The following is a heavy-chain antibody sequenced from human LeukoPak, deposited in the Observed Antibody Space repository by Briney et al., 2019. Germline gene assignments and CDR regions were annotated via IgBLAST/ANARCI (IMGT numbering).Heavy chain of an antibody. CDR2: IIPIFGTA. CDR1: GGTFSSYA. V-gene: IGHV1-69*05. CDR3: ARDAPGAARPRSTAFDY. D-gene: IGHD6-6*01. J-gene: IGHJ4*02. Sequence: GASMKVSCKASGGTFSSYAISWVRQAPGQGLEWMGGIIPIFGTANYAQKFQGRVTITTDTSISTAYMELSRLRSDDTAVYYCARDAPGAARPRSTAFDYWGQGTLVTVSS.